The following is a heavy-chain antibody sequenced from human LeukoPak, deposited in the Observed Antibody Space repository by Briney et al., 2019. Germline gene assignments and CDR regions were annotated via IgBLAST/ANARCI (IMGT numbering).Heavy chain of an antibody. J-gene: IGHJ4*02. V-gene: IGHV3-30*02. D-gene: IGHD3/OR15-3a*01. CDR3: AKDFLWTWDY. Sequence: GGSLRLSCAASGFTFRSYGMHWVRQSPGKGLEWVAFIRNDGSNKYYADSVKGRFTISRDISKNTLYLQMNSLRAEDTAVYYCAKDFLWTWDYWGQGTLVTVSS. CDR1: GFTFRSYG. CDR2: IRNDGSNK.